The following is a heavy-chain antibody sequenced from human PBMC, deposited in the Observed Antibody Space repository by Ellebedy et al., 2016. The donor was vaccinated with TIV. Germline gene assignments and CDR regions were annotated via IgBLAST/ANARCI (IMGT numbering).Heavy chain of an antibody. CDR1: GFTFSDYF. V-gene: IGHV3-11*04. CDR3: AKDRIGNYYFDL. D-gene: IGHD1-26*01. Sequence: PGESLRLSCTASGFTFSDYFMSWIRQAPGKGLEWVSYIDGAGGARYYADSVRGRFTISRDNTKNSLTLEMNDLRVDDTAVYYCAKDRIGNYYFDLWGQGTLVSVSS. J-gene: IGHJ5*02. CDR2: IDGAGGAR.